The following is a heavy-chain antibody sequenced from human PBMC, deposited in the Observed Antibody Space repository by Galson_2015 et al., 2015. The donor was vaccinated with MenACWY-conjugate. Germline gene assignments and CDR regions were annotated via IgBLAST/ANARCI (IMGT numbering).Heavy chain of an antibody. V-gene: IGHV3-53*01. Sequence: SLRLSCAASGFTVSANCMSWVRQAPGKGLEWVSILCSGTTTYYADSVKGRFTISGDNSKNTVYLQMNRLRAEDTAMYYCARSRVGYGERWLDPWGQGTLVTVSS. J-gene: IGHJ5*02. CDR3: ARSRVGYGERWLDP. CDR1: GFTVSANC. CDR2: LCSGTTT. D-gene: IGHD5-12*01.